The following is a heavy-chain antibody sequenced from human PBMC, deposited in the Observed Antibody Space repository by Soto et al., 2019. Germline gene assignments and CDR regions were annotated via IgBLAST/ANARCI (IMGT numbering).Heavy chain of an antibody. V-gene: IGHV1-69*01. CDR3: AREGGVPGAFDF. J-gene: IGHJ4*02. Sequence: QVQLVQSGAEVKKPESSVKVSCKASGGTFSSYTISWVRQAPGQGLEWMGGITPIFGTPNYAQTFQGRVTILADESTSTAYMELSSLRSGDTAVYYCAREGGVPGAFDFWGQGTLVTVSS. D-gene: IGHD7-27*01. CDR2: ITPIFGTP. CDR1: GGTFSSYT.